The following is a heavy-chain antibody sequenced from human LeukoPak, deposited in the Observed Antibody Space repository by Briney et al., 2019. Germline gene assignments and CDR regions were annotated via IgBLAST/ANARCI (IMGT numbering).Heavy chain of an antibody. J-gene: IGHJ4*02. CDR3: ARHSYSSVDY. CDR2: IYPGDSGT. Sequence: GESLKISCKGSGYRFTSYWVGWVRQMPGKGLEWMGIIYPGDSGTRYSPSFQGQVTISADKSISTAYLQWSSLKASDIAMYYCARHSYSSVDYWGQGTLVTVSS. CDR1: GYRFTSYW. V-gene: IGHV5-51*01. D-gene: IGHD6-25*01.